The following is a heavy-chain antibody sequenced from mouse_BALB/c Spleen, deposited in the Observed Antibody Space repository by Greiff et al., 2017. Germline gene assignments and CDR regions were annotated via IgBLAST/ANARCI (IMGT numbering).Heavy chain of an antibody. J-gene: IGHJ3*01. CDR3: ARHWGGYYFAY. CDR1: GFTFSSYT. Sequence: EVQGVESGGGLVQPGGSLKLSCAASGFTFSSYTMSWVRQTPEKRLEWVAYISNGGGSTYYPDTVKGRFTISRDNAKNTLYLQMSSLKSEDTAMYYCARHWGGYYFAYWGQGTLVTVSA. V-gene: IGHV5-12-2*01. CDR2: ISNGGGST. D-gene: IGHD2-3*01.